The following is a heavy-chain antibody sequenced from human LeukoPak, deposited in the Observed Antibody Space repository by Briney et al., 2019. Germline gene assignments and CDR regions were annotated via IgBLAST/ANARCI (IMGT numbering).Heavy chain of an antibody. Sequence: GASVKVSCKASGYTFTSYGISWVRQAPGQGLEWMGWISAYNGNTNYAQKLQGRVTMTTDTSTSTAYMELRSLRSDDTAVYYCARDRTTGTTLYDILTGYYMRRFDYWGQGTLVTVSS. CDR3: ARDRTTGTTLYDILTGYYMRRFDY. V-gene: IGHV1-18*01. CDR1: GYTFTSYG. CDR2: ISAYNGNT. D-gene: IGHD3-9*01. J-gene: IGHJ4*02.